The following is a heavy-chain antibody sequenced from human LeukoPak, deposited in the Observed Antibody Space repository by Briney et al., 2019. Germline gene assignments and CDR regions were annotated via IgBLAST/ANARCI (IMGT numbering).Heavy chain of an antibody. V-gene: IGHV3-21*01. D-gene: IGHD3-10*01. CDR1: GFTFKTYG. Sequence: GSLRLSCAASGFTFKTYGMNWVRQAPGKGLEWVSSISSSSSYIYYADSVKGRFTISRDNAKNSLYLQMNSLRAEDTAVYYCARDGPLDYYGSGSYYNVWGQGTLVTVSS. CDR2: ISSSSSYI. J-gene: IGHJ4*02. CDR3: ARDGPLDYYGSGSYYNV.